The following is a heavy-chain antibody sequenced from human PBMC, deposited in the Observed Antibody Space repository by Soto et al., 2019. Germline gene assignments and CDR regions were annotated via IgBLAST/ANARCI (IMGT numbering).Heavy chain of an antibody. CDR3: AREGGYSYGFTNAFDI. Sequence: PGGPLRLSCAPSGFTFSSYWMHWVRQAPGQGLMWVSRINSDGSSTTYAASVKGRFTISRDNAKNTLYLQMNSLRAEDTAVYYCAREGGYSYGFTNAFDIWGQGTMVTVSS. V-gene: IGHV3-74*01. J-gene: IGHJ3*02. CDR1: GFTFSSYW. CDR2: INSDGSST. D-gene: IGHD5-18*01.